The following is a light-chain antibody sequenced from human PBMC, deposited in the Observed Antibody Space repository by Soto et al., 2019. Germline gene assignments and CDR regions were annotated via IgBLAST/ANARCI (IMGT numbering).Light chain of an antibody. CDR2: YVD. V-gene: IGLV2-14*03. CDR3: SSYTSSSTWV. CDR1: SRDVGAYDY. Sequence: QSALTQPASVSGSPGQSITISCTGTSRDVGAYDYVSWYLQYPDKAPQLLIYYVDHRPSGVSSRFSGSKSGNTASLTISGLQAEDEGDYYCSSYTSSSTWVFGGGTKLTVL. J-gene: IGLJ3*02.